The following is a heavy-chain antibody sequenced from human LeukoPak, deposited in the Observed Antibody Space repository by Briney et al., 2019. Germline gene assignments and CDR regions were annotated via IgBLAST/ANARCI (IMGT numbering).Heavy chain of an antibody. CDR3: ARFLVGDSSGYFHYDAFDI. CDR2: MNPNSGNT. CDR1: GYTFTSYD. Sequence: ASVKVSCKASGYTFTSYDINWVRQATGQGLEWMGWMNPNSGNTGYAQKFQGRVTITRNTSISTAYMELSSLRSEDTAVYYCARFLVGDSSGYFHYDAFDIWGQGTMVTVSS. V-gene: IGHV1-8*03. J-gene: IGHJ3*02. D-gene: IGHD3-22*01.